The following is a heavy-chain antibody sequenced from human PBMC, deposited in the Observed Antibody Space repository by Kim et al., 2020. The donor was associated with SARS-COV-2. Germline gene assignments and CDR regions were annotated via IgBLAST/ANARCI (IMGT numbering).Heavy chain of an antibody. CDR2: ISGSGGST. D-gene: IGHD4-17*01. Sequence: GGSLRLSCAASGFTFSSYAMSWVRQAPGKGLEWVSAISGSGGSTNYEDSVKGRFTISRDNSKTTLYLQMNSLRAEDTAVYYCAKDRTTVTTANWFDPWGQGTLVTVSS. CDR3: AKDRTTVTTANWFDP. CDR1: GFTFSSYA. V-gene: IGHV3-23*01. J-gene: IGHJ5*02.